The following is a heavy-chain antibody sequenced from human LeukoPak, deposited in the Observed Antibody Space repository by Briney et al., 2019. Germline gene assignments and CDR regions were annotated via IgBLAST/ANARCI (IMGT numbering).Heavy chain of an antibody. CDR2: INTSGST. J-gene: IGHJ4*02. CDR1: GGSISNYY. D-gene: IGHD6-19*01. CDR3: ARGRAVAEY. Sequence: PSETLSLTCTVSGGSISNYYWSWIRQPAGKGLEWSGRINTSGSTNYNPSLKSRVTMSADTSKNQFSLQLSSVTATDTAVYYWARGRAVAEYWGQGILVTVSS. V-gene: IGHV4-4*07.